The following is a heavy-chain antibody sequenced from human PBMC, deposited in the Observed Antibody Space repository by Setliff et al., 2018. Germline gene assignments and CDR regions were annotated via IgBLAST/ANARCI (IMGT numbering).Heavy chain of an antibody. CDR2: ISGDSLHI. Sequence: GSLRLSCAASGFTFSTYSMSWVRQAPGKGPQWVSAISGDSLHIYYTDSVKGRFTISRDNAKNSLYLQMDSLRDEDTAVYYCARWRSSSPDDFWGQGTLVTVSS. CDR1: GFTFSTYS. D-gene: IGHD6-6*01. J-gene: IGHJ4*02. CDR3: ARWRSSSPDDF. V-gene: IGHV3-21*01.